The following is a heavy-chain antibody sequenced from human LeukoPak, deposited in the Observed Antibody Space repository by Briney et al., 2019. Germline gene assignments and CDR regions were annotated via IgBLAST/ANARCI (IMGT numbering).Heavy chain of an antibody. CDR2: IKSKTDGGTT. V-gene: IGHV3-15*01. CDR3: TTEDWFDP. J-gene: IGHJ5*02. CDR1: GVTISCCG. Sequence: KTGGSLRLSCAASGVTISCCGMHWVRQAPGKGLEWVGRIKSKTDGGTTDYAAPVKGRFTISRDDSKNRLYLQMNSLKTEDTAVYYCTTEDWFDPWGQGTLVTVSS.